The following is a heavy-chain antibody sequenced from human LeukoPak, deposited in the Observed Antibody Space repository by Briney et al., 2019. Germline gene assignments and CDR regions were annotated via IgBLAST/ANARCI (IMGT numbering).Heavy chain of an antibody. V-gene: IGHV4-4*07. D-gene: IGHD2-2*01. CDR2: IYPSGTT. J-gene: IGHJ5*02. CDR1: GGSINTYY. CDR3: ARATCSSASCYWDNWFAP. Sequence: SETLSLTCTVSGGSINTYYWNWIRQSAGKGLEWIGRIYPSGTTNYNPSLKSRVTISVDKSKNQFSLNLTSVTAADTAVYYCARATCSSASCYWDNWFAPWGQGTLVTVSS.